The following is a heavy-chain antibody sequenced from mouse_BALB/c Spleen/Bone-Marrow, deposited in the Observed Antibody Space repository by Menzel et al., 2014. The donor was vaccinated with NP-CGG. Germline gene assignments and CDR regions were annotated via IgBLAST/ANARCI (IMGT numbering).Heavy chain of an antibody. Sequence: VKLMESGPGLVAPSQSLSITCTVSGFSLTSYGVHWVRRPPGKGLEWLGVIWAGGSTNYNSALMSRLSISKDNSKSXVFLKMNSLQTDDTAMYYCARDYYGSLYAMDYWGQGTSVTVSS. J-gene: IGHJ4*01. CDR2: IWAGGST. CDR1: GFSLTSYG. D-gene: IGHD1-1*01. CDR3: ARDYYGSLYAMDY. V-gene: IGHV2-9*02.